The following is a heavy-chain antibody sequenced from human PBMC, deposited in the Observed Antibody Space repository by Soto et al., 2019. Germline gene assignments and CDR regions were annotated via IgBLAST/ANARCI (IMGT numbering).Heavy chain of an antibody. CDR1: GDTFSGYP. V-gene: IGHV1-69*18. CDR3: ARDGGFGELKY. D-gene: IGHD3-10*01. CDR2: IIPVFGTT. Sequence: QVRLVQSGAELKKPGSSVKVSCKASGDTFSGYPINWVRQAPGEGLEWMGRIIPVFGTTNDAQRFEGRVTFTADEPTNTAYMELRGLLSEDTAVYYCARDGGFGELKYWGPGTLVTVSS. J-gene: IGHJ4*02.